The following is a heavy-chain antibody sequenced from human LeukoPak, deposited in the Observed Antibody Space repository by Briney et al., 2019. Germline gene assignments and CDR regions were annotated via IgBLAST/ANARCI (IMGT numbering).Heavy chain of an antibody. CDR2: IYYSGST. Sequence: SETLSLTCTVSGGSISSSNYYWGWIRQPPGKGLEWIGSIYYSGSTYYNPSLKSRVTISVDTSKNQFSLKLSSVTAADTAVYYCASPSVPAAIYYYYMDVWGKGTTVTVSS. V-gene: IGHV4-39*01. D-gene: IGHD2-2*01. J-gene: IGHJ6*03. CDR3: ASPSVPAAIYYYYMDV. CDR1: GGSISSSNYY.